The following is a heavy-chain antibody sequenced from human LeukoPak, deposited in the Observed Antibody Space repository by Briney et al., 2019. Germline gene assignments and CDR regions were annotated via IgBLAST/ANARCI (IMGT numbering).Heavy chain of an antibody. CDR1: GGSISTYY. J-gene: IGHJ6*04. D-gene: IGHD2-2*01. Sequence: SETLSLTCTVSGGSISTYYWSWIRQPPGEGLEWIGYIHYSGTTKYNPSLKGRVTISVDASKNQFSLKLSSVTAADTAVYYCARDGDCSSTTCNYGMDVWGKGTTVTVSS. V-gene: IGHV4-59*01. CDR3: ARDGDCSSTTCNYGMDV. CDR2: IHYSGTT.